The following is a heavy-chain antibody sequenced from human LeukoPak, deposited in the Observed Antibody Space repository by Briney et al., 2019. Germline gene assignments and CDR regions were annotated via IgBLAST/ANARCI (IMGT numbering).Heavy chain of an antibody. D-gene: IGHD3-9*01. CDR3: ASGLRYFDWLLEI. CDR1: GGSISSYY. CDR2: IDHSGYT. Sequence: SETLSLTCTVSGGSISSYYWSWIRQPPGKGLQWIGYIDHSGYTNYNRSLKSRVTISVDTSKNQFSLELSSVTAADTAVYYCASGLRYFDWLLEIWGQGTLVTVSS. J-gene: IGHJ4*02. V-gene: IGHV4-59*01.